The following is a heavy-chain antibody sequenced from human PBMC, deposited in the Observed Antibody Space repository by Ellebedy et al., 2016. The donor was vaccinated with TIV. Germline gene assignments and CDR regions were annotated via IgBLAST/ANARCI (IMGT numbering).Heavy chain of an antibody. CDR2: INPDSGHT. D-gene: IGHD3-16*01. J-gene: IGHJ4*02. Sequence: AASAKVSCKGSGYLSKSIYLLWLQQTPGERPHGIGIINPDSGHTSSIQQFRGRVLLTKDTAAQTVFMEFASLTSDDTAIYYCARGGVASGVMPFDYWGQGTLVTISS. V-gene: IGHV1-46*02. CDR3: ARGGVASGVMPFDY. CDR1: GYLSKSIY.